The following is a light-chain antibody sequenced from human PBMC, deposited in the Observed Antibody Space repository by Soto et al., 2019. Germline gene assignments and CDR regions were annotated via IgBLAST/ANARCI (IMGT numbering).Light chain of an antibody. CDR3: SSSAGSSNA. CDR1: SSEVGGYNY. Sequence: QSALTQPPSASGSPGQSVAISCTGTSSEVGGYNYVSWYQQHPGKAPKLMIYEVNKRPSGVPDRFSGSKSGNTASLTVSGLQAEDEADYYCSSSAGSSNAFGTGTKVTVL. CDR2: EVN. V-gene: IGLV2-8*01. J-gene: IGLJ1*01.